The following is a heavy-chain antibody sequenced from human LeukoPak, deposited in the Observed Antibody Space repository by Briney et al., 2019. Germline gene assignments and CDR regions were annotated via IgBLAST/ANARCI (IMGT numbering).Heavy chain of an antibody. J-gene: IGHJ4*02. V-gene: IGHV3-23*01. CDR3: AKEMRGGYCSSSSCYPDY. CDR2: ISGGGDST. Sequence: GGSLRLSCEASGFTFSSYAMSWVRQAPGKGLEWVSVISGGGDSTHYADSVKGRFTISRDNSKNTLYLQMNSLRAEDTAVYYCAKEMRGGYCSSSSCYPDYWGQGTLVTVSS. D-gene: IGHD2-2*01. CDR1: GFTFSSYA.